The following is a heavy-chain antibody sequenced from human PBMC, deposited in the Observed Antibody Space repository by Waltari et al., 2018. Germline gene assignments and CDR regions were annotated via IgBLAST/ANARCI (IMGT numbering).Heavy chain of an antibody. J-gene: IGHJ5*02. CDR3: ARVREYSSSSVVFEGNNWFDP. CDR1: GYTFTSYD. Sequence: QVQLVQSGAEVKKPGASVKVSCKAAGYTFTSYDINWVRQATGQGLEWMGWMNPNSGNTGYAQKFQGRVTITRNASISTAYMELSSLRSEDTAVYYCARVREYSSSSVVFEGNNWFDPWGQGTLVTVSS. V-gene: IGHV1-8*03. D-gene: IGHD6-6*01. CDR2: MNPNSGNT.